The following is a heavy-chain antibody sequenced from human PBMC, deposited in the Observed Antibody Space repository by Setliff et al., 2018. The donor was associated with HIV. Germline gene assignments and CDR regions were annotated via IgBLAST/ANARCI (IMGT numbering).Heavy chain of an antibody. D-gene: IGHD1-7*01. Sequence: PSETLSLTCTVSGYSISSGYYWGWIRQPPGKGLEWIGSIYYSGSTYYNPSLKSRVTISVDTSKNQFSLKLSSVTAADTAVYYCASITGSTIDYWGQGTLVTAPQ. CDR2: IYYSGST. CDR1: GYSISSGYY. V-gene: IGHV4-38-2*02. CDR3: ASITGSTIDY. J-gene: IGHJ4*02.